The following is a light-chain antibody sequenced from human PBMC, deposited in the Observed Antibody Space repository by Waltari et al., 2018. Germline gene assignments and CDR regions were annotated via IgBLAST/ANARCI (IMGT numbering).Light chain of an antibody. J-gene: IGKJ1*01. V-gene: IGKV1-5*03. CDR1: QSISSW. Sequence: DLQMTQSPSTLSASLGDRATITCRASQSISSWLAWYQQKPGKAPKLLIYKASSLESGVPSRFSGSGSGTEFTLTISSLQPDDFATYYCQQYNSYSATFGQGTKVEIK. CDR2: KAS. CDR3: QQYNSYSAT.